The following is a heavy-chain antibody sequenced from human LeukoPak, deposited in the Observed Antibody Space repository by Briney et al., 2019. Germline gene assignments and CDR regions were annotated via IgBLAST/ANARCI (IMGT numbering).Heavy chain of an antibody. CDR1: GYTFTGYY. V-gene: IGHV1-2*06. CDR3: ARRGSGSRNWFDP. CDR2: INPNSGGT. D-gene: IGHD1-26*01. J-gene: IGHJ5*02. Sequence: ASVKVSCKASGYTFTGYYLHWVRQAPGQGLEWMERINPNSGGTNYAQKFQGRVTMTRDTSISTAYMELSRLRSDDSAVYYCARRGSGSRNWFDPWGQGTLVTVSS.